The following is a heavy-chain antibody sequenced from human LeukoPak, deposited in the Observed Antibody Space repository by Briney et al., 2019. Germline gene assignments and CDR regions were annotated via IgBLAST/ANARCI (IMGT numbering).Heavy chain of an antibody. V-gene: IGHV4-39*07. Sequence: SETLSLTCTVSNGSFSTSVYYGAWVRQPPGKGLEWIGRIYASGNTNYNPSLKGRVTMTVDTSKNQFSLNLSSVTAADTAVYYCARGRGSSWYYFDSWGQGTLVTVSS. CDR3: ARGRGSSWYYFDS. CDR1: NGSFSTSVYY. CDR2: IYASGNT. D-gene: IGHD6-13*01. J-gene: IGHJ4*02.